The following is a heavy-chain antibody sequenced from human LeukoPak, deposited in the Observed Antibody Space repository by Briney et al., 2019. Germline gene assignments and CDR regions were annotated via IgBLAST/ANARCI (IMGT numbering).Heavy chain of an antibody. V-gene: IGHV1-2*02. CDR1: GYTFTGYY. J-gene: IGHJ3*02. Sequence: ASVKVSCKASGYTFTGYYMHWVRQAPGQGLEWMGWINPNSGGTNYAQKFQGRVTMTRDTSISTAYMELSRLRSDDTAVYYCARDYGSTSSLHAFDIWGQGTMVTVSS. D-gene: IGHD2-2*01. CDR3: ARDYGSTSSLHAFDI. CDR2: INPNSGGT.